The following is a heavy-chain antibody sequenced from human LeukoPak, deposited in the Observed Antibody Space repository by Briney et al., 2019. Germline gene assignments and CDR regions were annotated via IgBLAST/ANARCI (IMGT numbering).Heavy chain of an antibody. J-gene: IGHJ4*02. CDR3: ARAVGGGDGYNPFDY. V-gene: IGHV1-46*01. CDR1: GYTFTSYY. Sequence: ASVKVSCKASGYTFTSYYMHWMRQAPGQGLEWMGIINPSGGSTSYAQKFQGRVTMPRDTSTSTVYMELSSLRSEDTAVYYCARAVGGGDGYNPFDYWGQGTLVTVSS. D-gene: IGHD5-24*01. CDR2: INPSGGST.